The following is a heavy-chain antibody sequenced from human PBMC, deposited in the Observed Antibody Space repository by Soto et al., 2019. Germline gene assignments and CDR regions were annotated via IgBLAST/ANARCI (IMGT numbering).Heavy chain of an antibody. CDR2: ISYDGSNK. CDR3: AKDPDPLGLDV. CDR1: GFTFSSYG. V-gene: IGHV3-30*18. J-gene: IGHJ6*02. Sequence: GGSLRLSCAASGFTFSSYGMHWVRQAPGKGLEWVAVISYDGSNKYYADSVKGRFTISRDNSKNTLYLQMNSLRAEDTAVYYCAKDPDPLGLDVWGQGTTVTVSS.